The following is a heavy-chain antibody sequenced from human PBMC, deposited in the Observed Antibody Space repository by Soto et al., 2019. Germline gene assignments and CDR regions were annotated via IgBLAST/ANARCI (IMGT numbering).Heavy chain of an antibody. CDR2: ISPSGTT. J-gene: IGHJ5*02. D-gene: IGHD6-19*01. CDR3: AREAGPDRWFDP. Sequence: QVQLQESGPGLVEPSETLSLTCTVSGASISSYFWSWIRQPAGKGLDWIGRISPSGTTNYNPSLKSRVTMSVDTSKNHFSLNLTSVTAADTAVYYCAREAGPDRWFDPWGQGTLVTVSS. CDR1: GASISSYF. V-gene: IGHV4-4*07.